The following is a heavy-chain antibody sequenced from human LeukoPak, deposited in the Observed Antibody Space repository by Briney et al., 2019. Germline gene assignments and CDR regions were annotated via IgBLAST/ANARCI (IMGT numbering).Heavy chain of an antibody. V-gene: IGHV1-69*06. CDR1: GCTFSTYA. D-gene: IGHD4-23*01. J-gene: IGHJ3*02. Sequence: SVKVSCKASGCTFSTYAISWVRQAPGQGLEWMGGIIPIFGTAHYAQKFQVRVTITADKSTSTAYMDLSSLRSEDTAVYYCARSLIDYGGSYDAFDIWGQGTMVTVSS. CDR2: IIPIFGTA. CDR3: ARSLIDYGGSYDAFDI.